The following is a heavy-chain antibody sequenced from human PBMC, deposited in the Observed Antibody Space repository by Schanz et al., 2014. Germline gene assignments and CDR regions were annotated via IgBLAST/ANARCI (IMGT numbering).Heavy chain of an antibody. D-gene: IGHD2-8*02. CDR1: TSIFNHAW. CDR3: AKSLESCPGGRCSRGYFDY. J-gene: IGHJ4*02. V-gene: IGHV3-23*04. CDR2: ISDSGDTA. Sequence: EVQLVESGGGLVKPGGSLRLSCAASTSIFNHAWMSWVRQAPGKGLEWVSLISDSGDTAYYADSVKGRFTISRDNFKGALYLQMSSLRAEDTAVYYCAKSLESCPGGRCSRGYFDYWGQGTLVTVSS.